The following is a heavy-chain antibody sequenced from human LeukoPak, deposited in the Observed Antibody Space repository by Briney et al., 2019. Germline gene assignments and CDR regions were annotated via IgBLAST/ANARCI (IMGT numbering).Heavy chain of an antibody. D-gene: IGHD1-26*01. CDR2: INPNSGDA. V-gene: IGHV1-2*02. Sequence: ASVKVSCKASGYTFSGHYMHWIRQAPGQGLEWMGWINPNSGDANYAQKVQGRVTMTRDTSISTAYMELSRLRSDDTAVYYCARAGPLYSGAYLGYWGQGTLVTVSS. CDR3: ARAGPLYSGAYLGY. CDR1: GYTFSGHY. J-gene: IGHJ4*02.